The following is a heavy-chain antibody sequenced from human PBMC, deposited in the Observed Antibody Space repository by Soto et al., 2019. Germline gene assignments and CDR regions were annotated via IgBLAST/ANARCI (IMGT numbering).Heavy chain of an antibody. Sequence: EVQLLESGGGLVQPGGSLRLSCAASGFTFSSYAMSWVRQAPGKGLEWVSIIGVGGGDRYYPESVTGRFTISRDNSRDTLYLEMNSLRDEDPAVYYCARVRFGELVWGQGTLVTVSS. D-gene: IGHD3-10*01. CDR2: IGVGGGDR. CDR1: GFTFSSYA. J-gene: IGHJ4*02. V-gene: IGHV3-23*01. CDR3: ARVRFGELV.